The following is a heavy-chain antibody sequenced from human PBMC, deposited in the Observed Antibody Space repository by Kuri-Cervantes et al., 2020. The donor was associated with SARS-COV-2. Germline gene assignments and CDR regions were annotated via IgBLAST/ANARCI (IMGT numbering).Heavy chain of an antibody. CDR3: ARGFPTVTTWLGYYYYGMDV. V-gene: IGHV3-48*01. CDR1: GFTFSSYS. D-gene: IGHD4-17*01. Sequence: GESLKISCAASGFTFSSYSMNWVRQAPGKGLEWVSYISSSSGTIYYADSVKGRFTISRDNAKNSLYLQMNSLRAEDTAVYYCARGFPTVTTWLGYYYYGMDVWGQGTTVTVSS. CDR2: ISSSSGTI. J-gene: IGHJ6*02.